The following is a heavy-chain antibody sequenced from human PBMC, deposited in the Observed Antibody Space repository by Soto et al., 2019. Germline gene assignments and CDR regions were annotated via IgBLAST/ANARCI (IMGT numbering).Heavy chain of an antibody. V-gene: IGHV4-31*03. CDR1: GGSISSGGYY. Sequence: PSETLSLTCTVSGGSISSGGYYWSWIRQHPGKGLEWIGYIYYSGSTYYNPSLKSRVTISVDTSKNQFSLKLSSVTAADTAVYYCARVTKNSSGWPPIFDYWGQGTLVTVSS. CDR2: IYYSGST. J-gene: IGHJ4*02. CDR3: ARVTKNSSGWPPIFDY. D-gene: IGHD6-19*01.